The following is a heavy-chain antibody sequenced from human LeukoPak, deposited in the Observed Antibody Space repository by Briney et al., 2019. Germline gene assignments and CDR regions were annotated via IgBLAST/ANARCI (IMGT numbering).Heavy chain of an antibody. J-gene: IGHJ4*02. Sequence: GGSLRLSCAASGFTFSSYAMSWVRQAPGKGLEWVSGISGTGVSTYYADSVKGRFTISRDNSKNTLYLQMNSLRAEDTAVYYCAGSSGWYGGDYWGQGTLVTVSS. D-gene: IGHD6-19*01. V-gene: IGHV3-23*01. CDR1: GFTFSSYA. CDR2: ISGTGVST. CDR3: AGSSGWYGGDY.